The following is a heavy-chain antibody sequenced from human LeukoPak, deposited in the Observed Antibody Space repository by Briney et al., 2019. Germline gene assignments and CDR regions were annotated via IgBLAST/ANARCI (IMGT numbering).Heavy chain of an antibody. CDR3: ALGNCPTTSCYPGVAFDI. CDR1: GGSISSGGYF. CDR2: FYASGST. J-gene: IGHJ3*02. D-gene: IGHD2-2*01. Sequence: SETLSLTCTVSGGSISSGGYFWSWIRRPAGKGLEWIGRFYASGSTNYNPSLQSRVTISVDTSKNQFSLKLTSVTAADTAVYYCALGNCPTTSCYPGVAFDIWGQGTMVTISS. V-gene: IGHV4-61*02.